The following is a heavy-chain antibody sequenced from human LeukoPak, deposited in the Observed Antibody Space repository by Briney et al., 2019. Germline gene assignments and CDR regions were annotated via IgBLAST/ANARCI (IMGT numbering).Heavy chain of an antibody. CDR3: ARVGGSYYYFDY. D-gene: IGHD1-26*01. V-gene: IGHV3-7*01. J-gene: IGHJ4*02. Sequence: GGSLRLSCAASGFTFSSYWMSWVRQAPGKGLEWVANIKHDGNEKYYVDSVKGRFTISRHNAKNSLYLQMNSLRAEDTAVYYCARVGGSYYYFDYWGQGTLVTVSS. CDR1: GFTFSSYW. CDR2: IKHDGNEK.